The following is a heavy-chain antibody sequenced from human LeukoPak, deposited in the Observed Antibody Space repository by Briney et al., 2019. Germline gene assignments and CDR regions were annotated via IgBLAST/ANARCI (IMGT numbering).Heavy chain of an antibody. D-gene: IGHD3-3*01. CDR1: GYTFTSYG. CDR2: NSAYNGDT. J-gene: IGHJ6*03. V-gene: IGHV1-18*01. CDR3: ARSGYFTNRYYYYYMDV. Sequence: ASVKVSCKASGYTFTSYGITWVRQAPGQGLEWRGWNSAYNGDTDYAQKFQGRVTMTTDTSTSTAYMELRSLGSDDTALYYCARSGYFTNRYYYYYMDVWGKGTTVTVSS.